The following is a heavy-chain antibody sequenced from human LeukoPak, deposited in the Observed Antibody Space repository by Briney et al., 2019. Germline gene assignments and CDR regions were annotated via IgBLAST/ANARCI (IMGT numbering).Heavy chain of an antibody. CDR2: ISAYNGNT. D-gene: IGHD3-9*01. CDR3: ARLRDSPRHDILTGYFYYFDY. CDR1: GYTFTSYG. J-gene: IGHJ4*02. V-gene: IGHV1-18*04. Sequence: ASVKVSCKASGYTFTSYGISWVRQAPGQGLEWMGWISAYNGNTNYAQKLQGRVTMTTDTSTSTAYMELRSLRSDDTAVYYCARLRDSPRHDILTGYFYYFDYWGQGTLVTVSS.